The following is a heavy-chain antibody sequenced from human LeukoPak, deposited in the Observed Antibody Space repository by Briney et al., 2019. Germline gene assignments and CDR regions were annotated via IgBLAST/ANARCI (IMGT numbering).Heavy chain of an antibody. V-gene: IGHV1-18*01. D-gene: IGHD2-15*01. CDR3: ARVGLVVAATHNWFDP. CDR1: GGTLSSYA. J-gene: IGHJ5*02. Sequence: ASVKVSCKASGGTLSSYAISWVRQAPGQGLEWMGWISAYNGNTNYAQKLQGRVTMTTDTSTSTAYMELRSLRSDDTAVYYCARVGLVVAATHNWFDPWGQGTLVTVSS. CDR2: ISAYNGNT.